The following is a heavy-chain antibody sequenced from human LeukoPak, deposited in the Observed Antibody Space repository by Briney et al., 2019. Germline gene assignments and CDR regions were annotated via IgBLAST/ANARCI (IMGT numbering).Heavy chain of an antibody. J-gene: IGHJ4*02. CDR2: IYYSGST. D-gene: IGHD2/OR15-2a*01. Sequence: SQTLSLTCTVSGGSISSGDYYWSWIRQPPGKGLEWIGYIYYSGSTYYNPSLKSRVTISVDTSKNQFSLKLNSVTPEDTAVYYCAREAGPIPRLILDSWGQGTLVTVSS. CDR1: GGSISSGDYY. CDR3: AREAGPIPRLILDS. V-gene: IGHV4-30-4*08.